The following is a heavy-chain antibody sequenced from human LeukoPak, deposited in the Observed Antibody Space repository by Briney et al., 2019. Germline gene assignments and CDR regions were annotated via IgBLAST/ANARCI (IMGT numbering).Heavy chain of an antibody. CDR3: ARGPAASGYFDY. V-gene: IGHV4-4*07. Sequence: SETLSLTCSVSGGSISSHYWSWLRQPAGKGLEWIGRIYSDGSVNYNPSVKSRVTMSVDTSKNQFSLKLYFVTAADTAVFYCARGPAASGYFDYWDQGTLVTVSS. CDR2: IYSDGSV. D-gene: IGHD6-13*01. J-gene: IGHJ4*02. CDR1: GGSISSHY.